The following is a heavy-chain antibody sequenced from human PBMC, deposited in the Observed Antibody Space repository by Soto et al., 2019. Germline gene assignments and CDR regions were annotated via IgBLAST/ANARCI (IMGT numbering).Heavy chain of an antibody. Sequence: ASVKVSCKVSGYTLTELSMHWVRQAPGKGLEWMGGFDPEDGETIYAQKFQGRVTMTEDTSTDTAYMELSSLRSEDTAVYYCATDRRLSRSSWPPYYYYGMDVCGQGTTVTVYS. CDR3: ATDRRLSRSSWPPYYYYGMDV. CDR1: GYTLTELS. V-gene: IGHV1-24*01. D-gene: IGHD6-13*01. J-gene: IGHJ6*02. CDR2: FDPEDGET.